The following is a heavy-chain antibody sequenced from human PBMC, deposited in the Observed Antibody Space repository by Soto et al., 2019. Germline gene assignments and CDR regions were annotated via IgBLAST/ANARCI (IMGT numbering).Heavy chain of an antibody. Sequence: QGQLVQSAPEVRKPGASVKVSCKASGYPFSTYGISWVRQAPGQGLEWMGWISGYNGQTNYAQKFRGRLPFTTDMSSPTGYMELRRVRSADTATSFCARDGRKAMWVEGLNAMDVWGQGTTVTVSS. CDR2: ISGYNGQT. V-gene: IGHV1-18*01. CDR3: ARDGRKAMWVEGLNAMDV. J-gene: IGHJ6*02. D-gene: IGHD1-1*01. CDR1: GYPFSTYG.